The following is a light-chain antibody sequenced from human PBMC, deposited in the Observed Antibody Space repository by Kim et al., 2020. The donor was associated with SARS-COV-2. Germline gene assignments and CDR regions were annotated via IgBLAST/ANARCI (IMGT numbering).Light chain of an antibody. J-gene: IGLJ1*01. CDR1: SLRSHY. CDR2: GKN. V-gene: IGLV3-19*01. CDR3: NSRDSSTSPVENV. Sequence: SELTQDPAVSVALGQTVRITCQGDSLRSHYATWYQQKPGQAPLLVIHGKNNRPSGIPDRFSGSRSGNKASLTITGAQAEDEADYYCNSRDSSTSPVENVLGTGTKVTVL.